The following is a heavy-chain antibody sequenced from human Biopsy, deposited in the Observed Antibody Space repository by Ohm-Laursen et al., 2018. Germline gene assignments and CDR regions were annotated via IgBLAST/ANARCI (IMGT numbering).Heavy chain of an antibody. CDR3: ARATNSTGWPYYYFYGMDV. V-gene: IGHV4-59*01. J-gene: IGHJ6*02. CDR2: IYYSGSN. D-gene: IGHD2/OR15-2a*01. CDR1: GGSISSDY. Sequence: PSQTLSFTCTVSGGSISSDYWSRIRQTPGKGLEWIGYIYYSGSNNYNPSLKSRVTISVDTSKNQFSLRLNSVTAADTAVYYCARATNSTGWPYYYFYGMDVWGQGTTVTVSS.